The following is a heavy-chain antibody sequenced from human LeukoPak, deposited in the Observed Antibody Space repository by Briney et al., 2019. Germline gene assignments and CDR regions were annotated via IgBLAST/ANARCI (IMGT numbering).Heavy chain of an antibody. CDR1: GASITSYY. CDR3: VRGYCSGATCYHFDY. J-gene: IGHJ4*02. CDR2: FYYSGSD. V-gene: IGHV4-59*13. Sequence: PSETLSLTCTVPGASITSYYWNWIRKPPGKGVEWIGYFYYSGSDNYNPSLKSRITISVDTSKNQFSLKLSSVTAADTAVYYCVRGYCSGATCYHFDYWGQGTLVTVSS. D-gene: IGHD2-15*01.